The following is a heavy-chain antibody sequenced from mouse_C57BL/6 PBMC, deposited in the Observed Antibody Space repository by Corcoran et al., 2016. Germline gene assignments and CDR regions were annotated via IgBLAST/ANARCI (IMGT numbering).Heavy chain of an antibody. CDR1: GYTFTDYY. J-gene: IGHJ3*01. D-gene: IGHD2-3*01. Sequence: EVQLQQSGPELVKPGASVKISCKASGYTFTDYYMNWVKQSHGKSLEWIGDINPNNGGTSYNQKFKGKATLTVDKSSSTAYMELRSLTSEDSAVYYCARCGGGYYFAWFAYWGQGTLVTVSA. CDR2: INPNNGGT. V-gene: IGHV1-26*01. CDR3: ARCGGGYYFAWFAY.